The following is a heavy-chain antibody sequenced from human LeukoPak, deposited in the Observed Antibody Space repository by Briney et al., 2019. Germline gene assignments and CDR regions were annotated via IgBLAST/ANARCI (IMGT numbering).Heavy chain of an antibody. CDR2: IYSGGST. Sequence: GGSLILSCAASGFTVSSNYMSWVRQAPGQGLEWVSVIYSGGSTYYADSVKGRFTISRDISKNTVYLQMNSLRAEDTAVYYCARTYGDYVYILGYWGQGTLVTVSS. J-gene: IGHJ4*02. CDR3: ARTYGDYVYILGY. CDR1: GFTVSSNY. V-gene: IGHV3-53*01. D-gene: IGHD4-17*01.